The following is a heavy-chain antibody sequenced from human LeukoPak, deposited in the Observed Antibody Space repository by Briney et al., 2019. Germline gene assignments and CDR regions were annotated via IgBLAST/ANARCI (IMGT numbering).Heavy chain of an antibody. CDR3: ARFEFGDYESYFFDY. J-gene: IGHJ4*02. CDR1: GGSISSYY. D-gene: IGHD4-17*01. V-gene: IGHV4-59*12. Sequence: SETLSLTCTVSGGSISSYYWSWIRQPPGKGLEWIGYIYYSGSTNYNPSLKSRLTISVDTSKNQFSLKLSSVTAADTAVYYCARFEFGDYESYFFDYWGQGTLVTVSS. CDR2: IYYSGST.